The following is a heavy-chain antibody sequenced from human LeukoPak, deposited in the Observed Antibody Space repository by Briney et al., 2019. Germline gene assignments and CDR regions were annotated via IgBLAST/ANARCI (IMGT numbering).Heavy chain of an antibody. J-gene: IGHJ6*04. CDR2: IYASGST. CDR3: ARKGDV. V-gene: IGHV4-61*02. Sequence: SQTLSLTCTASGGSISSGSYYWSWIRQPAGKGLEWIGRIYASGSTNYNPSLKSRVTISVDTSKNQFPLKLSSVTAADTAVYYCARKGDVWGKGTTVTVSS. CDR1: GGSISSGSYY.